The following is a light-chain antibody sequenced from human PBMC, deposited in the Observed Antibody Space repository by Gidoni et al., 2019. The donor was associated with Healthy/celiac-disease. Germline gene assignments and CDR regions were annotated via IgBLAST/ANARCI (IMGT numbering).Light chain of an antibody. V-gene: IGKV1-39*01. CDR3: QQSYSTPPIT. J-gene: IGKJ5*01. CDR1: QSISSY. CDR2: SAS. Sequence: DIQMTQSPSSLSASVGDRVTITCRASQSISSYLNWYQQKPGKAPKLLIYSASSLQSGVPSRVSGSESGTDFTLTISSLQPEDFATDYCQQSYSTPPITFGQGTRLEIK.